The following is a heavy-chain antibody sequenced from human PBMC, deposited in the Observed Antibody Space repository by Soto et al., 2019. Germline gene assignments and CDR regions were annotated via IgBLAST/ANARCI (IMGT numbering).Heavy chain of an antibody. V-gene: IGHV4-34*01. Sequence: QVQLQQWGAGLLKPSETLSLTCAVYGGSFSGYYWSWIRQPPGKGLEWIGEINHSGSTNYNPSLKSRVTISVDTSKNQFSLKLSSVTAADTAVYDCARSGQGGYYYYGMDVWGQGTTVTVSS. CDR3: ARSGQGGYYYYGMDV. CDR2: INHSGST. D-gene: IGHD2-15*01. CDR1: GGSFSGYY. J-gene: IGHJ6*02.